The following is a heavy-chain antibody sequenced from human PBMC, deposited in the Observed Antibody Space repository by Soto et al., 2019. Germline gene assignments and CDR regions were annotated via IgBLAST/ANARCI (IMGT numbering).Heavy chain of an antibody. CDR3: ARNHRGGTDAFDI. CDR1: GYTFTSFG. V-gene: IGHV1-18*01. D-gene: IGHD2-15*01. CDR2: ISAYNGNT. Sequence: QVQLVQSGAEVKKPGASVKVSCKASGYTFTSFGISWVRQAPGLGLEWMGWISAYNGNTNYAENLQGRVTMTTDTSTSTAYMELRSLISDDTAVYYCARNHRGGTDAFDIWGQGTMVSVSS. J-gene: IGHJ3*02.